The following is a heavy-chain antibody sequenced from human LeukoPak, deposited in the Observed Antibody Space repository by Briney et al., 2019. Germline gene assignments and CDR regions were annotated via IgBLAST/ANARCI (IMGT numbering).Heavy chain of an antibody. D-gene: IGHD6-13*01. CDR1: GFTFSSYA. J-gene: IGHJ3*02. CDR2: ISGSGGST. CDR3: AKDSYIAAAGTANAFDI. V-gene: IGHV3-23*01. Sequence: GGSLRLSCAASGFTFSSYAMSWVRQAPGKGLEWVSAISGSGGSTYYADSVKGRFTISRDNSKNTLYLQMNSLRAEDTAVYYCAKDSYIAAAGTANAFDIWGQGTMVTVSS.